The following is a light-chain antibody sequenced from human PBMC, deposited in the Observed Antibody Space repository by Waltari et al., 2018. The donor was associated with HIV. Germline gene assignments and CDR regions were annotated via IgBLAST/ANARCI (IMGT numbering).Light chain of an antibody. Sequence: QSVPTQSHSPSGPPGQRVPLPHSGRSSNRGSHALVWYQHLPGTAPKLLIHPNDQRPSGIPDRFSGSKAGTSASLAISGLQSEDESDYYCAAWDDSLNGYVFGSGTKVTVL. CDR1: SSNRGSHA. V-gene: IGLV1-44*01. CDR3: AAWDDSLNGYV. CDR2: PND. J-gene: IGLJ1*01.